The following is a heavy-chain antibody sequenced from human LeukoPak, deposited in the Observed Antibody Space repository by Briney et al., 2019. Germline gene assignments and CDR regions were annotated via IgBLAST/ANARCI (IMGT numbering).Heavy chain of an antibody. CDR2: IPFDGNNE. V-gene: IGHV3-30*02. CDR1: GFTFSTYG. Sequence: GGSLRLSCAASGFTFSTYGMHWVRQPPGKGLEWVAFIPFDGNNEYYADSVKGRFTISRDNFKNTLYLQLNSLRAEDTAVYYCAKTWNDVLDHWGQGTLVTVSS. D-gene: IGHD1-1*01. CDR3: AKTWNDVLDH. J-gene: IGHJ4*02.